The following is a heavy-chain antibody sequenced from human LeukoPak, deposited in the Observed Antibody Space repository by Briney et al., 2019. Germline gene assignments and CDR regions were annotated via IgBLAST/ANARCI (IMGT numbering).Heavy chain of an antibody. D-gene: IGHD6-19*01. CDR2: IRPDGDRT. Sequence: PGGSLRLSCAASGLTFSTYAITWVRQGPGKGLEWVSAIRPDGDRTYYANSVRGRLTISRDNSKDTVYLQINGLRVEDTAVYYCAREQSGTRGWYTVDYWGQGTLVTVSS. CDR1: GLTFSTYA. J-gene: IGHJ4*02. V-gene: IGHV3-23*01. CDR3: AREQSGTRGWYTVDY.